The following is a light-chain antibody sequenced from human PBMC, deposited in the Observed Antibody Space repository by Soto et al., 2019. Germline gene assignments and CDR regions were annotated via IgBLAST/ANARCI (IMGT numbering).Light chain of an antibody. CDR3: QQFYIYPYT. V-gene: IGKV1-5*01. CDR1: QTISTS. CDR2: NAS. Sequence: DIQMTQSPSTLSASVGDRVTVTCRASQTISTSLAWYQQKPGEAPKLLIFNASTLKSGVPSKFSGSGSGTEFPLTITSLQPDDFATYYCQQFYIYPYTFGQGTKLEIK. J-gene: IGKJ2*01.